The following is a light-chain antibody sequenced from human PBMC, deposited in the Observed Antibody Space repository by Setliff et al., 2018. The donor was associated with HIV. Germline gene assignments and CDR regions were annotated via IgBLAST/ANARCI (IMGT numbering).Light chain of an antibody. V-gene: IGLV2-8*01. CDR2: EVT. CDR3: CSYVGGYF. Sequence: QSVLTQPPSASGSPGQSVTISCTGTSSDVGAYNYVSWYQQHPGKAPKLMIYEVTKRPSGISDRFSASKSGNTASLTISGIQAEDEADYYCCSYVGGYFFGTGTKVTVL. CDR1: SSDVGAYNY. J-gene: IGLJ1*01.